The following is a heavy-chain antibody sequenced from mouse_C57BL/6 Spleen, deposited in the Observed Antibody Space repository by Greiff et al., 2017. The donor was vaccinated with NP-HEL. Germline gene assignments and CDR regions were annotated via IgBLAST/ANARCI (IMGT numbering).Heavy chain of an antibody. CDR3: ARGGIYYYGSRDWYFDV. V-gene: IGHV1-52*01. J-gene: IGHJ1*03. CDR1: GYTFTSYW. D-gene: IGHD1-1*01. Sequence: QVQLQQPGAELVRPGSSVKLSCKASGYTFTSYWMHWVKQRPIQGLEWIGNIDPSDSETHYNQKFKDKATLTVDKSSSTAYMQLSSLTSEDSAVYYCARGGIYYYGSRDWYFDVWGTGTTVTVSS. CDR2: IDPSDSET.